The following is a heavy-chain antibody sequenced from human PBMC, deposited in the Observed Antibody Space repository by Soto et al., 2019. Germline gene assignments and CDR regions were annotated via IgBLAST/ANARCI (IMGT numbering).Heavy chain of an antibody. Sequence: SETLSLTCAVYGGSFSGYYWSWIRQPPGKGLEWIGEINHSGSTNYNPSLKSRVTMSVDTSKNQFSLKLSSVTAADTAVYYCARDLPAARYGHNWFDPWGQGTLVTVSS. J-gene: IGHJ5*02. CDR3: ARDLPAARYGHNWFDP. CDR2: INHSGST. CDR1: GGSFSGYY. D-gene: IGHD4-17*01. V-gene: IGHV4-34*01.